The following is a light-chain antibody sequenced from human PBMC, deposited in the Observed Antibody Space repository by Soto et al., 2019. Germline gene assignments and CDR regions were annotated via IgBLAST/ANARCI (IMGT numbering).Light chain of an antibody. Sequence: EIVLTQSPGTLSLSPGERATPXXRASQSVSSSYLAWYQQKPGQATRLXXYGASSRATGIPDRFSGSGSGTDFTLTISRLEPEDFAVYYCQQYGSSPRITFGQGTRLEIK. V-gene: IGKV3-20*01. CDR2: GAS. CDR3: QQYGSSPRIT. CDR1: QSVSSSY. J-gene: IGKJ5*01.